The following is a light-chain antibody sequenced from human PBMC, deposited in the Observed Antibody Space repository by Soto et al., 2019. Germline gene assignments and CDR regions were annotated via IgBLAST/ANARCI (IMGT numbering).Light chain of an antibody. CDR1: QSVSSN. V-gene: IGKV3-15*01. CDR3: QQHNNWPPWT. CDR2: GAS. Sequence: EIVMTQSPATLSVSPGERATLSCRASQSVSSNLAWYQQKPGQAPRLLIYGASTRATGIPARFSGSGSGTESTLTISRLQSEDFAVYYCQQHNNWPPWTFGQGPKVEIK. J-gene: IGKJ1*01.